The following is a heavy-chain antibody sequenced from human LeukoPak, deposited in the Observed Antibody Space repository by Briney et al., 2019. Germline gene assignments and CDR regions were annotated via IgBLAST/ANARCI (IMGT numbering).Heavy chain of an antibody. Sequence: GGSLRLSCIASGFTFSSYWMSWVRQTPEKGLQWVANIKQDESEKVYLDSVKGRFTISRDNAKSSLYLQMNSLRAEDTAVYYCARDPYSSSWSYGMDVWGQGTTVTVSS. D-gene: IGHD6-13*01. CDR3: ARDPYSSSWSYGMDV. V-gene: IGHV3-7*05. J-gene: IGHJ6*02. CDR1: GFTFSSYW. CDR2: IKQDESEK.